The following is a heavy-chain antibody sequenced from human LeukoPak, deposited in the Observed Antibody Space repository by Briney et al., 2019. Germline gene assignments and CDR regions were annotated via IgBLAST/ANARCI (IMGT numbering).Heavy chain of an antibody. V-gene: IGHV3-30-3*01. J-gene: IGHJ4*02. D-gene: IGHD4-17*01. CDR1: GSTFSSYA. Sequence: GGSLRLSCAASGSTFSSYAMHWVRQAPGKGLEWVAVISYDGSNKYYADSVRGRFTISRDDAKNSVFLQMNSLRAEDTATYYCAALHWARDTVSFDYWGQGSLVTVSS. CDR3: AALHWARDTVSFDY. CDR2: ISYDGSNK.